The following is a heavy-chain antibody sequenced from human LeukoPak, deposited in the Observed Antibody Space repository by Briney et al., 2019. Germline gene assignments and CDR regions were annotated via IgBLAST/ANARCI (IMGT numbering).Heavy chain of an antibody. CDR2: ISTSNGNT. D-gene: IGHD3-9*01. V-gene: IGHV1-18*01. CDR1: GYTFTKYG. Sequence: ASVKVSCQASGYTFTKYGINWVRLAPGQGLEWVGWISTSNGNTDYGKKFQGRLTLTTDTSTSTAHMELRSLRSDDTAVYFCARTYDVLTGRDSWGQGTLVTVSS. CDR3: ARTYDVLTGRDS. J-gene: IGHJ4*02.